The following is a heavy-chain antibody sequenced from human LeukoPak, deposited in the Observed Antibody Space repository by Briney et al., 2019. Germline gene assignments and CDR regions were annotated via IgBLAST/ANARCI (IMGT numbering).Heavy chain of an antibody. CDR1: GGSISSYY. V-gene: IGHV4-4*07. Sequence: SETLSLTCTVSGGSISSYYWSWIRQPAGKGLEWIGRIYTSGSTNYNPSLKSRVTMSVDTSKNQFSLKLSSVTAEDTAVYYCARVKYDFWSGYSFQHWGQGTLVTVSS. J-gene: IGHJ1*01. D-gene: IGHD3-3*01. CDR3: ARVKYDFWSGYSFQH. CDR2: IYTSGST.